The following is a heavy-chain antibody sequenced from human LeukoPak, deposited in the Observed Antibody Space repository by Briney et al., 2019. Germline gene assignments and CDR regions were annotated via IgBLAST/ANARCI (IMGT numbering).Heavy chain of an antibody. CDR2: IWFDGSKR. D-gene: IGHD1-26*01. CDR1: GFTFTSHG. Sequence: GRSLRLSCAASGFTFTSHGFHWVRQAPDKGLEWVALIWFDGSKRNYGDSFQGRFTISRDDSTDTLHLQMNSLRVDDTAVYYCARDRSYGSLDDWGPGTLVTVSS. CDR3: ARDRSYGSLDD. V-gene: IGHV3-33*01. J-gene: IGHJ4*02.